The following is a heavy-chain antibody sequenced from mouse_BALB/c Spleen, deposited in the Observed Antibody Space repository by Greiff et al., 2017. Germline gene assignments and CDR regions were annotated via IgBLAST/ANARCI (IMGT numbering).Heavy chain of an antibody. J-gene: IGHJ3*01. CDR1: GYTFTDYE. CDR2: IDPETGGT. CDR3: TRSYGNYEAWFAY. D-gene: IGHD2-1*01. V-gene: IGHV1-15*01. Sequence: QVHVKQSGAELVRPGASVTLSCKASGYTFTDYEMHWVKQTPVHGLEWIGAIDPETGGTAYNQKFKGKATLTADKSSSTAYMELRSLTSEDSAVYYCTRSYGNYEAWFAYWGQGTLVTVSA.